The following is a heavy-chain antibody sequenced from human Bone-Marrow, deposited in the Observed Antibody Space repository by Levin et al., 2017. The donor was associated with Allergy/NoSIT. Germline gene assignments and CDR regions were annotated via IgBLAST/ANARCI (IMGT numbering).Heavy chain of an antibody. Sequence: GGSLRLSCAASGFTFSSYDMHWVRQATGKGLEWVSAIGTAGDTYYPGSVKGRFTISRENAKNSLYLQMNSLRAGDTAVYYCARGSYYYDSSGYYEVGFDYWGQGTLVTVSS. V-gene: IGHV3-13*01. CDR2: IGTAGDT. D-gene: IGHD3-22*01. CDR3: ARGSYYYDSSGYYEVGFDY. J-gene: IGHJ4*02. CDR1: GFTFSSYD.